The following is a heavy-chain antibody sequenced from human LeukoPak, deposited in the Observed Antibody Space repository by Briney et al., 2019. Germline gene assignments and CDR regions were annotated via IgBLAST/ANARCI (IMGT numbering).Heavy chain of an antibody. D-gene: IGHD3-3*01. J-gene: IGHJ4*02. CDR2: ISGSGGST. V-gene: IGHV3-23*01. Sequence: GGSLRLSCAASGFTFSSYAMSWVRQAPGKGLEWVSAISGSGGSTYYADSVKGRFTISRDNSKNTLYLQMNSLRAEDTAVYYCAKVAIFGVVNPFYFDYWGQGTLVTVSS. CDR1: GFTFSSYA. CDR3: AKVAIFGVVNPFYFDY.